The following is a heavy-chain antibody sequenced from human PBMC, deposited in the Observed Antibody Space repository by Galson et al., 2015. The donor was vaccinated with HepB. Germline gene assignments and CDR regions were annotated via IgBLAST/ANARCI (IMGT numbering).Heavy chain of an antibody. D-gene: IGHD2-2*02. J-gene: IGHJ4*02. Sequence: SLRLSCAASGFTFSSYDMHWVRRTPGKGLEWVAVISYDGSNQYYADSVKGRFTFSRDNSKNTLYLQMNSLRAEDTAVYYCAKLPDNTAFDYWGQGTLVTVSS. CDR2: ISYDGSNQ. CDR1: GFTFSSYD. V-gene: IGHV3-30*18. CDR3: AKLPDNTAFDY.